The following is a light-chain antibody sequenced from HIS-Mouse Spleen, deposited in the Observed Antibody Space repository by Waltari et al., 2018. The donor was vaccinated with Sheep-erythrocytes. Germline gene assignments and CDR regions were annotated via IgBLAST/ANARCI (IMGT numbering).Light chain of an antibody. CDR3: QQYGSSPAT. Sequence: EIVLTQSPGTLSLSPGERATLSCRASQSVSSSYLAWYQQKPGQAPRLLIYGASSRATGIPDMLGGSGSGTDFTLTISRLEPEDFAVYYCQQYGSSPATFGGGTKVEIK. J-gene: IGKJ4*01. CDR1: QSVSSSY. V-gene: IGKV3-20*01. CDR2: GAS.